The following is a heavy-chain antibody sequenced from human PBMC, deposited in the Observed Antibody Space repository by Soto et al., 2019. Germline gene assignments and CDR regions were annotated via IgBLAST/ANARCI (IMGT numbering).Heavy chain of an antibody. CDR2: ISRSSNVI. D-gene: IGHD1-1*01. Sequence: EVQLLESGGDLVQPGGSLRLSCAASGFAFSNYAVTWVRQAHGKGLEWVSSISRSSNVIYYADAVKGRFIISRDNSKNTMYLQMNSLRAEDTARYYCAKDPNGDDIGALDDWGQGTLVTVSS. CDR3: AKDPNGDDIGALDD. J-gene: IGHJ4*02. CDR1: GFAFSNYA. V-gene: IGHV3-23*01.